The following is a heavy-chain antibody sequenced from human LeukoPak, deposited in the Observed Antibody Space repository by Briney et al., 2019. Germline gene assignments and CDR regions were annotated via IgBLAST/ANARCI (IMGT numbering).Heavy chain of an antibody. CDR1: GYTFTSYD. D-gene: IGHD2-15*01. V-gene: IGHV1-8*01. Sequence: ASVKVSCKASGYTFTSYDINWVRQATGQGLEWMGWMNPNSGNTGYAQKFQGRVTMTRNISISTAYMELSSLRSEDTAVYHCARARIRCSGGSCYSNRFDYWGQGTLVTVSS. J-gene: IGHJ4*02. CDR3: ARARIRCSGGSCYSNRFDY. CDR2: MNPNSGNT.